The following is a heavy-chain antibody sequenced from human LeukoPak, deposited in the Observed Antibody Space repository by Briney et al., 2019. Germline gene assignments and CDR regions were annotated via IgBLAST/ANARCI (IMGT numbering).Heavy chain of an antibody. Sequence: AASVKVSCKASGGTFSSYTISWVRQAPGQGLEWMGRIIPILGIANYAQKFQGRVTITADKSTSTAYMQLSSLRSEDTAVYYCAREEGYYGSGSLGDWGQGTLVTVSS. CDR2: IIPILGIA. D-gene: IGHD3-10*01. J-gene: IGHJ4*02. V-gene: IGHV1-69*04. CDR1: GGTFSSYT. CDR3: AREEGYYGSGSLGD.